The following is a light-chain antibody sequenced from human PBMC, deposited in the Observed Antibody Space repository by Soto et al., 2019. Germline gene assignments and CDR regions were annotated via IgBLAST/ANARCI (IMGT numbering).Light chain of an antibody. CDR2: EVN. Sequence: QSALTQPPSVSGSPGQSVTISCTGTSSDVGSYNRVSWYQQPPGTAPKLMIYEVNNRPSGVPDRFSGSKSGNTASLTISGLQTEDEADYYCSSYASGNTVIFGGGTKVTVL. V-gene: IGLV2-18*02. J-gene: IGLJ2*01. CDR3: SSYASGNTVI. CDR1: SSDVGSYNR.